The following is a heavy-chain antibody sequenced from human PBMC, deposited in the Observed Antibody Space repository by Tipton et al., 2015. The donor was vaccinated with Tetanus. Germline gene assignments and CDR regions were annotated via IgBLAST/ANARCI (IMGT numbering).Heavy chain of an antibody. D-gene: IGHD3-10*01. J-gene: IGHJ5*02. CDR3: AGGLVRWYEP. CDR1: GGSISSDGAY. V-gene: IGHV4-31*03. Sequence: TLSLTCTVSGGSISSDGAYWSWIRQHPGEGLEWIGYISNSGSTYYNPPLKSRVTISVDTSQKQISLKVNSVTAADTAVYSCAGGLVRWYEPWGRGTLVTVSS. CDR2: ISNSGST.